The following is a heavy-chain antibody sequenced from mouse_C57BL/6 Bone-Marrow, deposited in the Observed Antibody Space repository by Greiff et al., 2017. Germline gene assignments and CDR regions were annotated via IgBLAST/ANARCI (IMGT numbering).Heavy chain of an antibody. V-gene: IGHV1-55*01. CDR2: IYPGSGST. J-gene: IGHJ1*03. Sequence: QVQLQQPGAELVKPGASVKMSCKASGYTFTSYWITWVKQRPGQGLEWIGDIYPGSGSTNYNEKFKSKATLTVDTSSSTAYMQLSSLTSEDSAVSYYAQIAYYYGSSYWYFDVWGTGTTVTVSS. D-gene: IGHD1-1*01. CDR1: GYTFTSYW. CDR3: AQIAYYYGSSYWYFDV.